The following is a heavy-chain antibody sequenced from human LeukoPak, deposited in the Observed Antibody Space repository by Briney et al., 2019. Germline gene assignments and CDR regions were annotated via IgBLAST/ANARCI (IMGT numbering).Heavy chain of an antibody. CDR1: GFTFSSYS. Sequence: HSGGSLRLSCAASGFTFSSYSMNWVRQAPGKGLEWVSYISSSSSTIYYADSVKGRFTISRDNAKNSLYLQMNSLRAEDTAVYYCARLEDSSGWYESSYYYYGMDVWGQGTTVTVSS. CDR3: ARLEDSSGWYESSYYYYGMDV. V-gene: IGHV3-48*01. D-gene: IGHD6-19*01. J-gene: IGHJ6*02. CDR2: ISSSSSTI.